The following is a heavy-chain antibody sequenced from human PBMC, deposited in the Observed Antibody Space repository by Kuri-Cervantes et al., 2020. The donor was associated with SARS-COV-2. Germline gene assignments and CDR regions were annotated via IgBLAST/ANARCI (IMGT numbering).Heavy chain of an antibody. CDR1: GFIFSDYA. CDR3: ARDLFGWSDGSWMDV. D-gene: IGHD1-1*01. J-gene: IGHJ6*04. CDR2: IWFDGSHK. Sequence: GGSLRLSCEASGFIFSDYAMHWVRQAPGKGLEWVAVIWFDGSHKYYADSVKGRFSISRDNSKNMLYLQMNSLRVEDTAVYYCARDLFGWSDGSWMDVWGKGTTVTVSS. V-gene: IGHV3-33*08.